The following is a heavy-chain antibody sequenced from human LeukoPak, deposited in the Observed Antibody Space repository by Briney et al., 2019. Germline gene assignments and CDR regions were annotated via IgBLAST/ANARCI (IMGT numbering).Heavy chain of an antibody. V-gene: IGHV3-21*01. CDR1: GFTFSSYS. CDR2: ISSSSSYI. D-gene: IGHD3-22*01. Sequence: AGGSLRLSCAASGFTFSSYSMNWVRQAPGKGLEWVSSISSSSSYIYYADSVKGRFTISRDNSKNTLYLEMNSLRAEDTAVYYCASPSYYYDSRALKGAFDIWGQGTMVTVSS. CDR3: ASPSYYYDSRALKGAFDI. J-gene: IGHJ3*02.